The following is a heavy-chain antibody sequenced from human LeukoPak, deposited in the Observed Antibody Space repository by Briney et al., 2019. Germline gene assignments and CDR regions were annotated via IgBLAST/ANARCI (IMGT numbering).Heavy chain of an antibody. CDR1: GFTFSTYW. CDR3: AREGTFGDYRASGDH. Sequence: GGSLRLSCEASGFTFSTYWMKWVRQAPGRGLEWVANIKQDGSQKYYVDSVKGRFIISRDNAKNSLYLQMNSVRAEDTAVYYCAREGTFGDYRASGDHWGQGALVTVSS. V-gene: IGHV3-7*03. J-gene: IGHJ4*02. D-gene: IGHD2-21*02. CDR2: IKQDGSQK.